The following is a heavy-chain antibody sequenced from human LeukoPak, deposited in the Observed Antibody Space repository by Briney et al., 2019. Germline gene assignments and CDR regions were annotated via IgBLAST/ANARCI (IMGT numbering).Heavy chain of an antibody. CDR1: GGSISSYY. Sequence: SETLSLTCTASGGSISSYYWSWIRQPPGKGPEWIGYIHYSGSTNYNPSLKSRVTISVDTSKNQFSLKLSSVTAADTAVYYCASTSLTTRFDYWGQGTLVTVSS. J-gene: IGHJ4*02. CDR2: IHYSGST. CDR3: ASTSLTTRFDY. V-gene: IGHV4-59*01. D-gene: IGHD4-11*01.